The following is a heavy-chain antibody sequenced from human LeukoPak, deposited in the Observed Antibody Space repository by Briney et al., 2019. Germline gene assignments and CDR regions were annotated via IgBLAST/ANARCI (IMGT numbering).Heavy chain of an antibody. V-gene: IGHV4-39*01. Sequence: SQTLSLTCTVSGGSISSSSYYWGWIRQPPGKGLEWIGSIYYSGSTYYNPSLKSRVTISVDTSKNQFSLKLGSVTAADTAVYYCARQIAAATLYYFDYWGQGTLVTVSS. CDR2: IYYSGST. CDR1: GGSISSSSYY. J-gene: IGHJ4*02. CDR3: ARQIAAATLYYFDY. D-gene: IGHD6-13*01.